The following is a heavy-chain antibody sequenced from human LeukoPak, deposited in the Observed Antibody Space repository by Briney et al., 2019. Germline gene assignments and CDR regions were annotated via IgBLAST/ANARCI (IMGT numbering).Heavy chain of an antibody. V-gene: IGHV6-1*01. CDR3: ARGSAINV. CDR2: TYYRSKWFH. J-gene: IGHJ6*02. Sequence: SQTLSLTCAISGDSVSSNLTAWNWIRQSPSRGLEWLGRTYYRSKWFHEYAVSVKSRITISPDTSKNQFSLQLNSVTPEDTAVYYCARGSAINVWGQGTTVTVSS. D-gene: IGHD2-2*02. CDR1: GDSVSSNLTA.